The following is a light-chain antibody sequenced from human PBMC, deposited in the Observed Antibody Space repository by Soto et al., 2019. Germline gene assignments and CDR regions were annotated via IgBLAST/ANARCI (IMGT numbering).Light chain of an antibody. CDR3: QHYNNWPRT. CDR1: QSVSSN. Sequence: EIVMTQSPATLSVSPGERATLSCRASQSVSSNLVWYQQKPGQAPRLLIYGASTRATGIPARFSGSGSGTEVTLTISSLQSEDFAVYYCQHYNNWPRTFGQGTKVEIK. CDR2: GAS. V-gene: IGKV3-15*01. J-gene: IGKJ1*01.